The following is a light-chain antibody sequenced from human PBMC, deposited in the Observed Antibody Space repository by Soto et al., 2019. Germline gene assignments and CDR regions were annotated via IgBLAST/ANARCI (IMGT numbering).Light chain of an antibody. Sequence: DIQVTQSPPTLSASVGDRVTITCRASQTISTWMAWYQQKPGKAPKLLVYDASTLQSGVPSRFSGSGSGTDFTLTISSLQPEDFATYYCQQSYDTPRLTFGQGTRLEIK. CDR1: QTISTW. CDR3: QQSYDTPRLT. J-gene: IGKJ5*01. CDR2: DAS. V-gene: IGKV1-39*01.